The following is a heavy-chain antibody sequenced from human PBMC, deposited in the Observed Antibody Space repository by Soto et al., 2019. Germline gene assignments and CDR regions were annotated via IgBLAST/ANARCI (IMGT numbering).Heavy chain of an antibody. Sequence: SVKVSCKASGGTFSSYAISWVRQAPGQGLEWMGGIIPIFGTANYAQKFQGRVTITADESTGTAYMELSSLRSEDTAVYYCASAPVYSSGWSLTFDYWGQGTLVTVSS. D-gene: IGHD6-19*01. CDR2: IIPIFGTA. V-gene: IGHV1-69*13. CDR3: ASAPVYSSGWSLTFDY. CDR1: GGTFSSYA. J-gene: IGHJ4*02.